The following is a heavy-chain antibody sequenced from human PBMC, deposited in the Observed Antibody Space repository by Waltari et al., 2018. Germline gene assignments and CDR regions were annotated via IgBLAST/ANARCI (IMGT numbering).Heavy chain of an antibody. CDR2: IYYSGST. CDR3: AREGYSGYDAYYYYGMDV. J-gene: IGHJ6*02. V-gene: IGHV4-39*07. CDR1: GGSISSSSYY. D-gene: IGHD5-12*01. Sequence: QLQLQESGPGLVKPSETLSLTCTVSGGSISSSSYYWGWIRQPPGKGLEWIGSIYYSGSTYYNPSLKSRVTISVDTSKNQFSLKLSSVTAADTAVYYCAREGYSGYDAYYYYGMDVWGQGTTVTVSS.